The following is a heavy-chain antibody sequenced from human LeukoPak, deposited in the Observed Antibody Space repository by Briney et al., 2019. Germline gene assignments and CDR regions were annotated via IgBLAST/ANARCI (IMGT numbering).Heavy chain of an antibody. J-gene: IGHJ5*02. CDR2: INPNTGRT. V-gene: IGHV1-2*02. D-gene: IGHD6-13*01. CDR1: GYTFSGYY. Sequence: ASVKVSCKASGYTFSGYYMHWVRQAPGQGLEWMGWINPNTGRTNYAQNFQGRVTMTSDTSISTAYMELNSLRSDDTAVYYCARDGEVLSSSWFWFDPWGQGTLVTVSS. CDR3: ARDGEVLSSSWFWFDP.